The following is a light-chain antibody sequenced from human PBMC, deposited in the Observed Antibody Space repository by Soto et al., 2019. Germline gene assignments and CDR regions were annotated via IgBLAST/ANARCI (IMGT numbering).Light chain of an antibody. CDR2: ATS. V-gene: IGKV1-39*01. Sequence: DTQMTQSPSSLSASVGDRISITCRASQTVSTYLNWYQQKPGKAPTLLISATSTLQSGVPSRFSGSGSGTEFTLTITSLQPEDFVTYYCQQSYSTPITFGQGTRLEIK. CDR3: QQSYSTPIT. J-gene: IGKJ5*01. CDR1: QTVSTY.